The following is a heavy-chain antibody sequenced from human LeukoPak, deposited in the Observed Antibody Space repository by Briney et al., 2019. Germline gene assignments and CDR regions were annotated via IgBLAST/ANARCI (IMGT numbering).Heavy chain of an antibody. V-gene: IGHV3-23*01. CDR1: GFTFSSYA. J-gene: IGHJ6*03. CDR2: ISGSGGST. D-gene: IGHD3-9*01. Sequence: TGGSLRLSCAASGFTFSSYAMSWVRQAPGKGLEWVSAISGSGGSTYYADSVKGRFTISRDNSKNTLYLQMNSLRAEDTAVYYCAKDGVPIRYFDWLSVYYYYYYMDVWGKGTTVTVSS. CDR3: AKDGVPIRYFDWLSVYYYYYYMDV.